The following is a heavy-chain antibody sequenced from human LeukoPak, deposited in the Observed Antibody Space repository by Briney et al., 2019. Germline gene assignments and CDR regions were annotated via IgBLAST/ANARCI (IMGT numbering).Heavy chain of an antibody. D-gene: IGHD1-7*01. CDR1: GFTFSSYS. Sequence: PGGSLRLSCAASGFTFSSYSMNWVRQAPGKGLEWVSAISGSGGSTYYADSVKGRFTISRDNSKNTLYLQMNSLRAEDTAVYYCAKDPYITGTTGWFDPWGQGTLVTVSS. V-gene: IGHV3-23*01. CDR2: ISGSGGST. J-gene: IGHJ5*02. CDR3: AKDPYITGTTGWFDP.